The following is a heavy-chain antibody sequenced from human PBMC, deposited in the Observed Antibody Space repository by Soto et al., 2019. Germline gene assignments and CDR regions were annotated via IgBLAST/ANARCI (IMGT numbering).Heavy chain of an antibody. J-gene: IGHJ3*02. CDR1: GYSFTNYW. D-gene: IGHD3-10*01. V-gene: IGHV5-51*01. Sequence: LWESLTISCHGSGYSFTNYWIGWVRQIPGKGLEWMGIIYPGDSDTRYSPSFQGQVTISADKSISTAYLQWSSLKASDTAMYYCARPMVRSHDAFDIWGQGKMVTVSS. CDR3: ARPMVRSHDAFDI. CDR2: IYPGDSDT.